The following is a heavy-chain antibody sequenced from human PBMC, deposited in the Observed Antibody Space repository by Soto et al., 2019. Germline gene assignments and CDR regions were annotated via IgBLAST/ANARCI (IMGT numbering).Heavy chain of an antibody. CDR3: ARYGDKSVLYSWFDP. CDR2: IYYSGST. CDR1: GGSISSYY. D-gene: IGHD4-17*01. J-gene: IGHJ5*02. V-gene: IGHV4-59*01. Sequence: SQTLSLTCTVSGGSISSYYWSWIRQPPGKGLEWIGYIYYSGSTNYNPSLKSRVTISVDTSKNQFSLKLSSVTAADTAVYYCARYGDKSVLYSWFDPWGQGTLVTVSS.